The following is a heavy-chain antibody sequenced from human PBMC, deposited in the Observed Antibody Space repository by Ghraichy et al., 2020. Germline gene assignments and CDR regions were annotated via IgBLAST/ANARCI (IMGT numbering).Heavy chain of an antibody. Sequence: GGSLRLSCAASGFPFETYTMSWLRQTPGKGLEWVSSISRTPTNPSYTHYAESVKGRFAISRDDARNSLYLQMNSLGPEDTAVYYCARFGLTNDDAWFDLWGQGTLVTVSS. V-gene: IGHV3-21*01. CDR3: ARFGLTNDDAWFDL. CDR2: ISRTPTNPSYT. CDR1: GFPFETYT. J-gene: IGHJ5*02. D-gene: IGHD2-8*01.